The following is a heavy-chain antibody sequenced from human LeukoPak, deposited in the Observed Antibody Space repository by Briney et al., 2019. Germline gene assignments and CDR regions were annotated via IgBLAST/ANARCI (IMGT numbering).Heavy chain of an antibody. CDR3: ARGRDRSKAGDL. J-gene: IGHJ5*02. CDR2: IHPHGIF. D-gene: IGHD5-24*01. V-gene: IGHV4-34*01. CDR1: GGSCDDYY. Sequence: SETLSLTCAVHGGSCDDYYCSWIRQPPGKGLEWIGEIHPHGIFYYNSSLTSRVTISIDTSKSQFSQRLTSVTAADTALYYCARGRDRSKAGDLWGQGSLVIVSS.